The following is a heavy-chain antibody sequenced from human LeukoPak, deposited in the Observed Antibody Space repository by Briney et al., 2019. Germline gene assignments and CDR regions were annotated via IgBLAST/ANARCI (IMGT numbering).Heavy chain of an antibody. CDR3: ARIGDSTSCYGPCAYFDY. Sequence: ASVKVSCKAPGYTFTSYYMHCVRQAPGQGLEWMGIINPSGGSTSYAQKFQGRVTMTRDTSTSTVYMELSSLRSEDTAVYYCARIGDSTSCYGPCAYFDYWGQGTLVTVSS. V-gene: IGHV1-46*01. J-gene: IGHJ4*02. CDR1: GYTFTSYY. CDR2: INPSGGST. D-gene: IGHD2-2*01.